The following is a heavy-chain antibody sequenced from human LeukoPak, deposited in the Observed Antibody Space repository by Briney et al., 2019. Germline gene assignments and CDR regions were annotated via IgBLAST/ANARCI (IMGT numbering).Heavy chain of an antibody. Sequence: PGGSLRLSCAASEFTFSNYWMHWVRQAPGKGLVWVSCINSDGSSTTSADSVKGRFTISRDNAKNTLYLQMNSLRAEDTAVYYCAKGGATVIDYWGQGTLVTVSS. D-gene: IGHD4-17*01. CDR2: INSDGSST. CDR3: AKGGATVIDY. CDR1: EFTFSNYW. J-gene: IGHJ4*02. V-gene: IGHV3-74*01.